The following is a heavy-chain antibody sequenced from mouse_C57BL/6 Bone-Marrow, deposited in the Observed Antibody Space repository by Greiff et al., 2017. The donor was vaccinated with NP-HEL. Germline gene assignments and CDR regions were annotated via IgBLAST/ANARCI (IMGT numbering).Heavy chain of an antibody. V-gene: IGHV1-19*01. Sequence: EVQLQQSGPVLVKPGASVKMSCKASGYTFTDYYMNWVKQSHGKSLEWIGVINPYNGGTSYNQKFKGKATLTVDKSSSTAYMELNSLTSEDSAVYYCARLFITTGEYYAMDYWGQGTSVTVSS. CDR2: INPYNGGT. D-gene: IGHD1-1*01. CDR3: ARLFITTGEYYAMDY. CDR1: GYTFTDYY. J-gene: IGHJ4*01.